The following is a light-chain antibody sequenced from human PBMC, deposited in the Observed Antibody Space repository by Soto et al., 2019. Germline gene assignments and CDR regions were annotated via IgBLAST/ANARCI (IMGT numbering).Light chain of an antibody. CDR2: GAS. V-gene: IGKV3-15*01. J-gene: IGKJ5*01. Sequence: EILMTQSPATLSVSLGETATLSCRASQSVRSNLAWYQQKPGQAPRLLIYGASTRATGLPARFSGSGSGTEFTLIISSLQSEDSAVYYCQQYDNWPITFGQGTRLEIK. CDR3: QQYDNWPIT. CDR1: QSVRSN.